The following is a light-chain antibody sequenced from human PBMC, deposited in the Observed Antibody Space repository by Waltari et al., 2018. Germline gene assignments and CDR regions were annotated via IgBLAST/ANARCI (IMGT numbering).Light chain of an antibody. V-gene: IGKV3D-15*01. CDR3: QQYHNWPPWT. Sequence: EIVMTQSPATLSVSPREGVTLSCRASQSVSTKLAWYQLKPGQAPRLLIYDASSRATGIPARFSGSGSGTEFTLTISSLQSEDFALYYCQQYHNWPPWTFGQGTKVEIK. CDR2: DAS. J-gene: IGKJ1*01. CDR1: QSVSTK.